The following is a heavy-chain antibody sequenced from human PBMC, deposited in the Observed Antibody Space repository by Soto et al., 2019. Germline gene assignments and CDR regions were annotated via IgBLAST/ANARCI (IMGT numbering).Heavy chain of an antibody. J-gene: IGHJ4*02. V-gene: IGHV3-33*01. CDR1: GFTFSSYG. CDR3: ARDLIVYDSGGYSTYFDY. D-gene: IGHD3-22*01. Sequence: GGSLRLSCAASGFTFSSYGMHWVRQAPGKGLEWVAVIWYDGSNKYYADSVKGRFTISRDNSKNTLYLQMNSLRAEDTSVYYCARDLIVYDSGGYSTYFDYWGKGT. CDR2: IWYDGSNK.